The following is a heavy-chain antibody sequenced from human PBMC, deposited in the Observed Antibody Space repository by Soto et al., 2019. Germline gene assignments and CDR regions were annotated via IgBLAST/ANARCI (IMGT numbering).Heavy chain of an antibody. Sequence: PVGSLRLSCAASGFTFSSYAMHWVRQAPGKGLEWVAVISYDGSKKYYADSVKGRFTISRDNSKNTMYLQMNSLGPEDTAVYYCAGLASVDTAMDGHWGQGTLVTVSS. J-gene: IGHJ4*02. D-gene: IGHD5-18*01. CDR1: GFTFSSYA. CDR2: ISYDGSKK. V-gene: IGHV3-30-3*01. CDR3: AGLASVDTAMDGH.